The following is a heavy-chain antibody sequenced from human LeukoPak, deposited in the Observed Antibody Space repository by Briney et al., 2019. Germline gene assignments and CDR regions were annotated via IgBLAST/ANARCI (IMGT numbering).Heavy chain of an antibody. CDR2: IYYSGST. V-gene: IGHV4-59*12. Sequence: SETLSLTCAVFGGSINNYYWSWIRQPQGKGLEWIGYIYYSGSTNYNPSLKSRVTISVDTSKNQFSLKLRSVTAPDTAVYYCARRSKGKDYWGQGTLVTVSS. J-gene: IGHJ4*02. CDR3: ARRSKGKDY. CDR1: GGSINNYY.